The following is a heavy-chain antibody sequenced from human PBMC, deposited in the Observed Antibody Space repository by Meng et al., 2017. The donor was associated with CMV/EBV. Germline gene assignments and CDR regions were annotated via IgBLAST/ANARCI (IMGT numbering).Heavy chain of an antibody. V-gene: IGHV1-18*01. CDR1: GYNFTSYG. CDR3: ARVGGGNWFDP. CDR2: ISAYNGNT. Sequence: VQLVQSGADVKKPWASVKVSCKASGYNFTSYGISWVRQEPGQRIESMGWISAYNGNTNYAQTIQGRVTMTTAKSTSTAYIEENTLRYYDTAVYYCARVGGGNWFDPWGQGTLVTVSS. J-gene: IGHJ5*02. D-gene: IGHD3-16*01.